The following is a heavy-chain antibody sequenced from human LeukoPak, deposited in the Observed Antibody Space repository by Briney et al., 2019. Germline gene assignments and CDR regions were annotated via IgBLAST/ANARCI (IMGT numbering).Heavy chain of an antibody. CDR3: ARDRWRRYSSGSDY. CDR1: GFTFSSYG. CDR2: IWYDGSNK. Sequence: GGSLRLSCAASGFTFSSYGMHWVRQAPGKGLEWVAVIWYDGSNKYYADSVKGRFTISRDNSKNTLYLQINSLRAEDTAVYYCARDRWRRYSSGSDYWGQGTLVTVSS. V-gene: IGHV3-33*01. J-gene: IGHJ4*02. D-gene: IGHD6-19*01.